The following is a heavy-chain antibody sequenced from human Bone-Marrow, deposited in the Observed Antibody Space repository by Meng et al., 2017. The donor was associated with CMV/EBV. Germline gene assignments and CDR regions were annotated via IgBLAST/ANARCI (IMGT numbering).Heavy chain of an antibody. CDR3: ARSDRADRPESGGV. Sequence: SVKVSCKASGGTFSSYTISWVRQAPGQGLEWMGRIIPSLGIANYAQKFQGRVTITADKSTSTAYMELSSLRTEDTTVYYCARSDRADRPESGGVWGQGATVTVSS. CDR2: IIPSLGIA. J-gene: IGHJ6*02. V-gene: IGHV1-69*02. CDR1: GGTFSSYT. D-gene: IGHD6-6*01.